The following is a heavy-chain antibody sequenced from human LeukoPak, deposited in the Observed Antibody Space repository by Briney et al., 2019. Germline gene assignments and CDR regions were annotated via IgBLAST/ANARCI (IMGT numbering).Heavy chain of an antibody. CDR3: AVVNIVVVPAAMGAHYYGMDV. Sequence: GASVKVSCKASGYTFTSYGISWVRQAPGQGLEWVGWISAYNGNTNYAQKLQGRVTMTTDTSTSTAYMELRSLRSEDTAVYYCAVVNIVVVPAAMGAHYYGMDVWAKGPRSPSP. CDR2: ISAYNGNT. D-gene: IGHD2-2*01. J-gene: IGHJ6*02. CDR1: GYTFTSYG. V-gene: IGHV1-18*01.